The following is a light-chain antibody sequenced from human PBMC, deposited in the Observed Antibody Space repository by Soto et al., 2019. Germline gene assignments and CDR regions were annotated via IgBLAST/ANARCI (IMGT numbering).Light chain of an antibody. J-gene: IGLJ2*01. CDR1: SSNIGSNT. V-gene: IGLV1-44*01. CDR3: AAWDDSLNAVV. Sequence: QSVLTQPPSASGTPGQRVTISCSGSSSNIGSNTVNWYQQLPGTAPKLLIYNSNQRPSGVPDRFSGSQSGTSASLAISGLQSEDEADYYCAAWDDSLNAVVFGGGTKLTVL. CDR2: NSN.